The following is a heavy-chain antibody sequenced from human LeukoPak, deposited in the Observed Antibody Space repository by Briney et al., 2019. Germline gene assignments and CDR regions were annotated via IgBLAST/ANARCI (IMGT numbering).Heavy chain of an antibody. Sequence: GGSLRLSCAASGFTFSSYAMSWVRQAPGKGQEWVSAIRGSGGSTYYADSVTGRFTISRDNSKNTLYLQMNSLRAEDTAVYYCARPRWLQFGPHDSWGQGTLVTVSS. J-gene: IGHJ4*02. CDR3: ARPRWLQFGPHDS. CDR1: GFTFSSYA. CDR2: IRGSGGST. D-gene: IGHD5-12*01. V-gene: IGHV3-23*01.